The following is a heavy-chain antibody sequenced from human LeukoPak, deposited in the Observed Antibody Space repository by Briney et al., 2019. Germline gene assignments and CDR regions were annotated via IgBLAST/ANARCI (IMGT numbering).Heavy chain of an antibody. J-gene: IGHJ4*02. CDR1: GYTFTSYG. CDR3: ARDNVRFLEWLLLAYFDY. V-gene: IGHV1-18*01. CDR2: ISAYNGNT. D-gene: IGHD3-3*01. Sequence: ASVKVSCKASGYTFTSYGISWVRQAPGQGLEWMGWISAYNGNTNYAQKLQGRVTMTTDTSTSTAYMELRSLRSDGTAVYYCARDNVRFLEWLLLAYFDYWGQGTLVTVSS.